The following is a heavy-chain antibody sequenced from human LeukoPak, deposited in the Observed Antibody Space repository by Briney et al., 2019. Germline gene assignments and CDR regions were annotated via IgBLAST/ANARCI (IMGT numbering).Heavy chain of an antibody. V-gene: IGHV4-34*01. Sequence: SETLSLTCAVYGGSFSGYYWSWIRQPPGKGLEWIGEINHSGSTNYNPSLKSRVTISVDTSKNQFSLKLSSVTAADTAVYCCARGGPATAYDYWGQGTLVTVSS. J-gene: IGHJ4*02. CDR3: ARGGPATAYDY. CDR2: INHSGST. D-gene: IGHD5-12*01. CDR1: GGSFSGYY.